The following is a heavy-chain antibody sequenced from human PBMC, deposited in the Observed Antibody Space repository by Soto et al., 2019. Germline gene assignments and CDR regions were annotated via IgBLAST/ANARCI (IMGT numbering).Heavy chain of an antibody. CDR1: GFTFSSYC. D-gene: IGHD3-3*01. CDR2: IWYDGSNK. Sequence: PGGSLRLSCAASGFTFSSYCMHWVRQAPGKGLEWVAVIWYDGSNKYYADSVKGRFTISRDNSKNTLYLQMNSLRAEDTAVYYCARDRGITIFGVAKGDAFDIWGQGTMVTVSS. J-gene: IGHJ3*02. V-gene: IGHV3-33*01. CDR3: ARDRGITIFGVAKGDAFDI.